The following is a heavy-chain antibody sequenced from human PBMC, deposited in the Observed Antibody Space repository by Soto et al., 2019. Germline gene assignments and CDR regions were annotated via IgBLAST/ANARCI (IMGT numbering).Heavy chain of an antibody. D-gene: IGHD2-21*01. CDR3: AHRSIDYSLGY. CDR2: IYWDDDK. J-gene: IGHJ4*02. V-gene: IGHV2-5*02. Sequence: QITLKESGPTLVKPTQTLTLTCTFSGFSLSTSGVGVGWIRQPPGKALEWLALIYWDDDKRYSPSLKSRLTITKDTSKTQVVLTMTYMDPVDTATYYCAHRSIDYSLGYWGQGTLVTVSS. CDR1: GFSLSTSGVG.